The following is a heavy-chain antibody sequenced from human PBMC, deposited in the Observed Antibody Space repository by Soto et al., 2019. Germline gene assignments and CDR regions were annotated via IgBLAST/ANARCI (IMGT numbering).Heavy chain of an antibody. CDR2: INHSGST. Sequence: QVQLQQWGAGLLKPSETLSLTCAVYGGSFSGYYWSWIRQPPGKGLEWIGEINHSGSTNYNPSLKSRVTISVDTSKNQFSLKLSSVTAADTAVYYCARGLRYYGSRSYRAFDIWGHGTMVTVSS. CDR1: GGSFSGYY. J-gene: IGHJ3*02. V-gene: IGHV4-34*01. D-gene: IGHD3-10*01. CDR3: ARGLRYYGSRSYRAFDI.